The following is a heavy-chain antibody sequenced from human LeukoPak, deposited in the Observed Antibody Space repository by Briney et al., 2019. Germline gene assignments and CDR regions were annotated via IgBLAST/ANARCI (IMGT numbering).Heavy chain of an antibody. CDR1: GFTFSSYW. Sequence: PGGSLRLSCAASGFTFSSYWMSWVRQAPGKGLEWVANIKQDGSEKYYVDSVKGRFTISRDNAKNSLYLQMNSLRAEDTALYYCAKDRGSSGWPNWFDPWGQGTLVTVSS. J-gene: IGHJ5*02. CDR3: AKDRGSSGWPNWFDP. D-gene: IGHD6-19*01. V-gene: IGHV3-7*03. CDR2: IKQDGSEK.